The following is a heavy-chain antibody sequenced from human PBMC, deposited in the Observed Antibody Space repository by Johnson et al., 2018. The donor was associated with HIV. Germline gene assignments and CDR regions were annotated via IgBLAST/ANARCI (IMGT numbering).Heavy chain of an antibody. Sequence: VQLVESGGGVVQPGGSLRLSCAASGFTVSSNYMSWVRQAPGKGLEWVSVISTAGDTYYPGSVKGRFTISRENAKNSLYLQMNSLRAGDTAVYYCAKGEAQEGWIQRGSYAFDFWGRGTLVTVSS. V-gene: IGHV3-13*01. CDR2: ISTAGDT. D-gene: IGHD2-2*03. J-gene: IGHJ3*01. CDR1: GFTVSSNY. CDR3: AKGEAQEGWIQRGSYAFDF.